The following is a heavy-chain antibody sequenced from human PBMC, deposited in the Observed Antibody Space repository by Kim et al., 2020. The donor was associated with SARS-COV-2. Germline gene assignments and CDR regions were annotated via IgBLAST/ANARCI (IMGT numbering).Heavy chain of an antibody. CDR3: ARDSLYYGSGSYSDY. V-gene: IGHV4-39*07. Sequence: SETLSLTCTVSGGSISSSSYYWGWIRQPPGKGLEWIGSIYYSGSTYYNPSLKSRVTISVDTSKNQFSLKLSSVTAADTAVYYCARDSLYYGSGSYSDYWGQGTLVTVSS. CDR2: IYYSGST. D-gene: IGHD3-10*01. CDR1: GGSISSSSYY. J-gene: IGHJ4*02.